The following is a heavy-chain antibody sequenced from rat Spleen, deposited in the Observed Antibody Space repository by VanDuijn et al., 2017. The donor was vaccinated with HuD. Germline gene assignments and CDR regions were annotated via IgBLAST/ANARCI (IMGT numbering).Heavy chain of an antibody. CDR3: ARRTGD. V-gene: IGHV5-7*01. CDR2: ISSDGTTS. CDR1: GFIFSDYN. Sequence: EVQLVESGGGLVQPGGSLKLSCAASGFIFSDYNMAWVRQAPKKGLDWVATISSDGTTSYSRDSVKGRFTISRDNAKSTLYLQMDSLRSEDTATYYCARRTGDWGQGVMVTVSS. D-gene: IGHD5-1*01. J-gene: IGHJ2*01.